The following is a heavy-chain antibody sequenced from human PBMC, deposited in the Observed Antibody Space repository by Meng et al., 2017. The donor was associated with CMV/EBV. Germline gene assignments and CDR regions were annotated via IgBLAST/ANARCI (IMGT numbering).Heavy chain of an antibody. J-gene: IGHJ4*02. Sequence: SLSGYDWSWIRQPPGEGLEWMGDINHSGSNNYNPSLKSRVTISVDTSKNQFSLKLSSVTAADTAVYYCARSPPGYCSSTSCYRLDYWGQGTLVTVSS. V-gene: IGHV4-34*01. CDR3: ARSPPGYCSSTSCYRLDY. CDR2: INHSGSN. CDR1: SLSGYD. D-gene: IGHD2-2*02.